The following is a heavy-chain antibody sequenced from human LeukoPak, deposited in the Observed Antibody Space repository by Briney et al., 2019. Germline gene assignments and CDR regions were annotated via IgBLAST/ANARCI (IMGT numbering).Heavy chain of an antibody. CDR2: IYYSGST. Sequence: PAETLSLTCTVSGASISSYYWSWVRQPPGKGLEWLGYIYYSGSTNYNPSLKSRVTISVDTSKNQFSLKLSSVTAADTAVYYCARGIAAAVSRYYFDYWGQGTLVTVSS. V-gene: IGHV4-59*01. D-gene: IGHD6-13*01. CDR1: GASISSYY. J-gene: IGHJ4*02. CDR3: ARGIAAAVSRYYFDY.